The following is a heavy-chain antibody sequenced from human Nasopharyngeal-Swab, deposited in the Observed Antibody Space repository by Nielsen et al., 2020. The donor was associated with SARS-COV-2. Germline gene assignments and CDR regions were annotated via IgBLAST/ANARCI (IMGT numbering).Heavy chain of an antibody. CDR1: GITFSSYS. D-gene: IGHD4-23*01. CDR2: ISSSSSYI. CDR3: ARGGNSDY. V-gene: IGHV3-21*01. Sequence: GEALKISCAASGITFSSYSMNWVRQAPGKGLEWVSSISSSSSYIYYADSVKGRFTISRDNAKNSLYLQMNSLRAEDTAVYYCARGGNSDYWGQGTLVTVSS. J-gene: IGHJ4*02.